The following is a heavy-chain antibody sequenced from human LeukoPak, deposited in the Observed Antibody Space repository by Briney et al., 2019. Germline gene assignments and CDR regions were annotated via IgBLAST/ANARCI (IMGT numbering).Heavy chain of an antibody. D-gene: IGHD3-10*01. CDR3: AREIFGSGSYPDF. Sequence: GGSLRLSCAASGFTVSSNFMTWVRQAPGKGLDWVSVIYSGGSTYYADSVRGQFTISRDNSKNTVYLQMNNLRPEDTAVYYCAREIFGSGSYPDFWGQGTLVTVSS. J-gene: IGHJ4*02. CDR2: IYSGGST. V-gene: IGHV3-53*01. CDR1: GFTVSSNF.